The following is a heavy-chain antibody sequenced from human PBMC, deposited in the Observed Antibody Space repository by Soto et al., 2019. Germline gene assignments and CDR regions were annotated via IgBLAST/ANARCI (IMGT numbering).Heavy chain of an antibody. D-gene: IGHD3-10*01. Sequence: SQTLSLTCAISGDSVSSNSAAWNWIRQSPSRGLEWLGRTYYRSKWYNDYAVSVKSRITINPDTSKNQFSLQLNSVTPEDTAVYYCARALITMVRGVIITEYYFDYWGQGTLVTVSS. CDR1: GDSVSSNSAA. V-gene: IGHV6-1*01. CDR2: TYYRSKWYN. J-gene: IGHJ4*02. CDR3: ARALITMVRGVIITEYYFDY.